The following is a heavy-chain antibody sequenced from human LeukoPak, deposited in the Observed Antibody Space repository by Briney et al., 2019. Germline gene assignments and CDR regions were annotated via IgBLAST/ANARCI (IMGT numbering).Heavy chain of an antibody. Sequence: ASVKVSCKASGYTFTNYVMNWVRQAPGQGLEWRGWINTNTGNPTYAQGFTGRFVFSLDTSVSTAYLQISSLKAEDTAVYYCAREEWKQLVGDLYYYYGMDVWGQGTTVTVSS. J-gene: IGHJ6*02. D-gene: IGHD6-13*01. V-gene: IGHV7-4-1*02. CDR2: INTNTGNP. CDR3: AREEWKQLVGDLYYYYGMDV. CDR1: GYTFTNYV.